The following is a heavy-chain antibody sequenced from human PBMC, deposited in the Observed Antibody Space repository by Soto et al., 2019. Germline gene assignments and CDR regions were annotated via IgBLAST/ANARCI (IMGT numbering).Heavy chain of an antibody. D-gene: IGHD4-4*01. V-gene: IGHV4-30-2*01. Sequence: PSETLSLTCTVSGGSISSCAFSWSWIRQPPVRGLEWIGYIYHSGSTYYIPSLRSRVAISMDRAKNQFSLHLSSVTAEDTAVYFCARVRYSDNWHGLIDFWGLGTLVNVSS. CDR3: ARVRYSDNWHGLIDF. J-gene: IGHJ4*02. CDR1: GGSISSCAFS. CDR2: IYHSGST.